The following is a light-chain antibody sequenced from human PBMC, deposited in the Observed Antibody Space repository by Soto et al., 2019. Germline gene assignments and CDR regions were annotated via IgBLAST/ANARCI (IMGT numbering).Light chain of an antibody. CDR2: ESN. J-gene: IGLJ1*01. CDR1: RSNIASNY. CDR3: GTWDSRLSVYV. V-gene: IGLV1-51*02. Sequence: QSVLTQPPSVSAAPGQKVTLSCSGSRSNIASNYVSWHQQVPGTAPKLLIYESNKRPSGIPDRFSASKSGTSATLGITGLQTGDEADYYCGTWDSRLSVYVFGTGTKVTVL.